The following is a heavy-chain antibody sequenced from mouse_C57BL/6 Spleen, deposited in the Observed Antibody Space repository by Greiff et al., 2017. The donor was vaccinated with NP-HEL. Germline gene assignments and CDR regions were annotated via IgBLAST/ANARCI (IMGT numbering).Heavy chain of an antibody. J-gene: IGHJ4*01. D-gene: IGHD2-2*01. CDR2: IYPSDSET. CDR1: GYTFTSYW. V-gene: IGHV1-61*01. CDR3: ARRDGYAPGY. Sequence: QVQLQQPGAELVRPGSSVKLSCKASGYTFTSYWMDWVKQRPGQGLEWIGNIYPSDSETHYNQKFKDKATLTVDKSSSTAYMQLSRRTSEDAAVYYGARRDGYAPGYWGQGTSVTVAS.